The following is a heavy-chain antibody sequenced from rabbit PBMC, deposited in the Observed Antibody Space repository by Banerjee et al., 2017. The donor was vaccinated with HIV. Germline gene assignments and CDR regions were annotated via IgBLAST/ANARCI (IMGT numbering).Heavy chain of an antibody. D-gene: IGHD4-2*01. Sequence: QSLEESGGDLVKPGASLTLTCTASGFSFSSSYWMCWVRQAPGKGLEWIACIYGGSSGNTYYAKWAKGRVTISTTSSTTVTLQMTSLTAADTAIYFCARAGFTAFGYGGDGGSPFNLWGPGT. J-gene: IGHJ4*01. CDR1: GFSFSSSYW. CDR3: ARAGFTAFGYGGDGGSPFNL. V-gene: IGHV1S40*01. CDR2: IYGGSSGNT.